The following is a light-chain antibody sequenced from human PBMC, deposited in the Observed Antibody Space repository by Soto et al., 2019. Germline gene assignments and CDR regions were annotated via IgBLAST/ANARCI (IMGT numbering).Light chain of an antibody. Sequence: QPVLTKPPSASGTPVQRVTISCSGSSSNIGSNTVNWYQQLPGTAPKLLIYSNNQRPSGVPDRFSGSKSGTSASLAISGLQSEDEADYYCAAWDDSLNGVVFGGGTKVTV. CDR1: SSNIGSNT. CDR2: SNN. J-gene: IGLJ2*01. CDR3: AAWDDSLNGVV. V-gene: IGLV1-44*01.